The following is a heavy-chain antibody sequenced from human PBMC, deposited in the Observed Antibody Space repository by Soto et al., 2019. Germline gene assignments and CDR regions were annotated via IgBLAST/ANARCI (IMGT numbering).Heavy chain of an antibody. CDR2: MSYDGSNK. D-gene: IGHD6-13*01. CDR3: AKELYSSSRSLSYGMDV. Sequence: GGSLRLSCAASGFSFSSYGMHWVRQAPGKGLEWVAVMSYDGSNKYYADSVRGRFTISRDNFKNTLYLQMNSLRAEDTAVYFCAKELYSSSRSLSYGMDVWGQGTTVTVSS. CDR1: GFSFSSYG. J-gene: IGHJ6*02. V-gene: IGHV3-30*18.